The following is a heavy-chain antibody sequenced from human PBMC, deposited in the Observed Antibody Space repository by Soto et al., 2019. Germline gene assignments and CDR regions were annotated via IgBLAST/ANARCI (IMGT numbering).Heavy chain of an antibody. D-gene: IGHD6-19*01. Sequence: SVKVSCKASGGTFSSYAISWVRQAPGQGLEWMGGIIPIFGTANYAQKFQGRVTITADESTSTAYMELSSLRSEDTAVYYCARDLGQWSPLYYFDYWGQGTLVTVS. CDR1: GGTFSSYA. V-gene: IGHV1-69*13. CDR3: ARDLGQWSPLYYFDY. J-gene: IGHJ4*02. CDR2: IIPIFGTA.